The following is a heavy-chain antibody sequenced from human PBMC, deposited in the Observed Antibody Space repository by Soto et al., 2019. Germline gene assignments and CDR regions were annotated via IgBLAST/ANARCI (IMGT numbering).Heavy chain of an antibody. CDR2: ISYDGSNK. CDR3: ARAEGSSSLKPH. V-gene: IGHV3-30-3*01. Sequence: PGGSRRLSWAASGFTFSSYAMHGVRQAPGKGLEWVAVISYDGSNKYYADSVKGRFTISRDNSKNTLYLQMNSLRAEDTAVYYCARAEGSSSLKPHWGQGTLVTVSS. CDR1: GFTFSSYA. D-gene: IGHD6-6*01. J-gene: IGHJ4*02.